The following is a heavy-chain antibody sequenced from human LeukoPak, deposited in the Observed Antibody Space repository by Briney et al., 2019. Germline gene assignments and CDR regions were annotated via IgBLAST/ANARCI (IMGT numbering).Heavy chain of an antibody. D-gene: IGHD4-23*01. CDR2: INPSGGST. CDR1: GYTFTSYY. V-gene: IGHV1-46*01. Sequence: ASVKVSCKASGYTFTSYYMHWVRQAPGQGLEWMGIINPSGGSTSYAQKFQGRVTMTRDMSTSTVYMDLSSLRSEDTAVYYCVRVNYGGNAAFDIWGQGTMVTVSS. CDR3: VRVNYGGNAAFDI. J-gene: IGHJ3*02.